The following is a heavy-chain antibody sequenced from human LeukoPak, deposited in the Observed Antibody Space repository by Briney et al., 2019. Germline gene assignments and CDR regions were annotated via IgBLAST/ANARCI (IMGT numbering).Heavy chain of an antibody. CDR3: ARGAGRIAAAGNWFDP. V-gene: IGHV1-8*03. Sequence: ASVKVSCKASGYTFTSYDINWVRQATGQGLEWMGWMNPNSGNTGYAQKFQGRVTITRNTSISTAYMELSSLRSEDTAVYYCARGAGRIAAAGNWFDPWGQGTLVTVSS. CDR1: GYTFTSYD. CDR2: MNPNSGNT. J-gene: IGHJ5*02. D-gene: IGHD6-13*01.